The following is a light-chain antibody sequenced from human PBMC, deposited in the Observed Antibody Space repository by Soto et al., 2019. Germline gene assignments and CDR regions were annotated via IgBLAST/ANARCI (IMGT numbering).Light chain of an antibody. V-gene: IGKV1-5*01. CDR3: QQSYSTPLT. CDR1: QSISSY. Sequence: DIQMTQSPSTLSASVGDRVTITCRASQSISSYLAWYQQKPGKAPKVLIFDASSLESGVPSRFSGSGSGTEFTLSISGLQPDDFGTYYCQQSYSTPLTFGGGTKVDI. CDR2: DAS. J-gene: IGKJ4*01.